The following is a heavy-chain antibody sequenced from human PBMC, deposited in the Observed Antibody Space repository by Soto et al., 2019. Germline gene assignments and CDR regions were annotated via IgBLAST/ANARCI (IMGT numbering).Heavy chain of an antibody. CDR1: GGSISSGGYY. D-gene: IGHD4-17*01. V-gene: IGHV4-31*03. CDR3: ARVIIRGDYLGSYYFDY. CDR2: IYYSGST. J-gene: IGHJ4*02. Sequence: SETLSLTCTVSGGSISSGGYYWSWIRQHPGKGLEWIGYIYYSGSTYYNPSLKSRVTISVDTSKNQFSLKLSSVTAADTAVYYCARVIIRGDYLGSYYFDYWGQGTLVTVSS.